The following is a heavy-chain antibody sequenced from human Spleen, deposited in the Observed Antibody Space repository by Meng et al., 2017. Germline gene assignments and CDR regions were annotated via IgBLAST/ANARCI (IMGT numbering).Heavy chain of an antibody. Sequence: GESLKISCAASGFTFSSYAMHWVRQAPGKGLEWVAVISYDGSNKYYADSVKGRFTISRDNSKNTLYLQMNSLRAEDTAVYYCARDAHYGSVSLHWYFDLWGRGTLVTVSS. V-gene: IGHV3-30*04. CDR1: GFTFSSYA. CDR3: ARDAHYGSVSLHWYFDL. J-gene: IGHJ2*01. CDR2: ISYDGSNK. D-gene: IGHD3-10*01.